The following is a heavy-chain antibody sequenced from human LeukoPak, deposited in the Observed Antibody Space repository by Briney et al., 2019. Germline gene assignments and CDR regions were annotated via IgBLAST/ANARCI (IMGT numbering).Heavy chain of an antibody. Sequence: GGSLRLSCAASGFTFSSYAMSWVRQAPGKGLEWVSAISGSGGSTYYADSVKGRFTISRDNAKNSLYLQMNSLRAEDTAVYSCARDLSRFTLIRHLDAFDIWGQGTMVTVSS. D-gene: IGHD3-22*01. J-gene: IGHJ3*02. V-gene: IGHV3-23*01. CDR2: ISGSGGST. CDR1: GFTFSSYA. CDR3: ARDLSRFTLIRHLDAFDI.